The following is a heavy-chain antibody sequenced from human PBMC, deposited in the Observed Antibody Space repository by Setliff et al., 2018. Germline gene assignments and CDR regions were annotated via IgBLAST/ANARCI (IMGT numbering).Heavy chain of an antibody. CDR1: GGTFSSYA. V-gene: IGHV1-69*05. Sequence: GASVKVSCKASGGTFSSYAISWVRQAPGQGLEWMGGIIPIFGTANYAQKFQGRVTITTDESTTTASMELTSLRSEDTAVYYCARVSNHYDSSGYAPYYYYGMDVWGQGTTVTVSS. CDR2: IIPIFGTA. D-gene: IGHD3-22*01. J-gene: IGHJ6*02. CDR3: ARVSNHYDSSGYAPYYYYGMDV.